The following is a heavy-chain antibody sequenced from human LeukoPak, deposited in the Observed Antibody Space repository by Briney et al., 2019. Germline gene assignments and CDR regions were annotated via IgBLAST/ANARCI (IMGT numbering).Heavy chain of an antibody. CDR2: ISSSSSYI. J-gene: IGHJ4*02. CDR1: GFTFSSYS. CDR3: AREDSSGYSTYFDY. V-gene: IGHV3-21*01. D-gene: IGHD3-22*01. Sequence: GGSLRLSCAASGFTFSSYSMNWVRQAPGKGLEWVSSISSSSSYIYYADSVKGRFTISRVNAKNSLYLQMNSLRAEDTAVYYCAREDSSGYSTYFDYWGQGTLVTVSS.